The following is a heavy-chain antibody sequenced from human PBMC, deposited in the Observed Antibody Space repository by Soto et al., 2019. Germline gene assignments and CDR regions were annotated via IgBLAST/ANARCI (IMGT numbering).Heavy chain of an antibody. V-gene: IGHV1-18*01. CDR1: GYTFTSYG. Sequence: ASVKVSCKASGYTFTSYGISWVRQAPGQGLEWMGWISAYNGNTNYAQKFQGRVTMTTDTSTSTAYMELRSLRSDDTAVYYCARGGEIFGVPDSYYYYGMDVWGQGTTVTVSS. CDR2: ISAYNGNT. CDR3: ARGGEIFGVPDSYYYYGMDV. J-gene: IGHJ6*02. D-gene: IGHD3-3*01.